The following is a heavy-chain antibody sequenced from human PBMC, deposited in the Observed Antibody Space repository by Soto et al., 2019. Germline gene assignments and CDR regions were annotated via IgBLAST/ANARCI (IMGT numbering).Heavy chain of an antibody. CDR2: IRSKAYGGTT. CDR3: TTVSGSDGDWLLENYYGMDV. Sequence: PGGSLRLSCTASGFTFGDYAMSWFRQAPGKGLEWVGFIRSKAYGGTTEYAASVKGRFTISRDDSKNTLYLQMNSLKTEDTAVYYCTTVSGSDGDWLLENYYGMDVWGQGTTVTVSS. J-gene: IGHJ6*02. CDR1: GFTFGDYA. V-gene: IGHV3-49*03. D-gene: IGHD3-9*01.